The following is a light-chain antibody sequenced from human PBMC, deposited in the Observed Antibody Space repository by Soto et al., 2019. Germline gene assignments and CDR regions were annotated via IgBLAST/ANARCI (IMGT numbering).Light chain of an antibody. CDR2: TAS. CDR3: EHANSFPLS. Sequence: DIQMPQSPSSVSASVGDRVTITCRASQGISSRLAWYQQKPGKAPKLLIYTASILQSGVPSRFRGSDSETDFTLTITSLLPEDFAPSYGEHANSFPLSFGGGNKV. V-gene: IGKV1-12*01. CDR1: QGISSR. J-gene: IGKJ4*01.